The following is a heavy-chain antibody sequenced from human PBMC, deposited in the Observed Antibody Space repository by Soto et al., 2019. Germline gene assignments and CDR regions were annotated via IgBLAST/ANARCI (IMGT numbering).Heavy chain of an antibody. CDR2: INHSGST. J-gene: IGHJ6*02. V-gene: IGHV4-34*01. CDR1: GGSFSGYY. CDR3: ARGRSSGWRYYGMDV. D-gene: IGHD6-19*01. Sequence: QVQLQQWGVGLLKPSETLSLTCAVYGGSFSGYYWSWIRQPPGKGLEWIGEINHSGSTNYNPSLKSRVTISVDTSKNQFSLKLSSVTAADTAVYYCARGRSSGWRYYGMDVWGQGTTVTVSS.